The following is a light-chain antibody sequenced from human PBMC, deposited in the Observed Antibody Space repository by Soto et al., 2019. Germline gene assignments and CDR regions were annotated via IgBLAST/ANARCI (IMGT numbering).Light chain of an antibody. Sequence: EIVLTQSPATLSLSPGERATLSCRASQSVSSYLAWYQQKPGQAPRLLIYDASNRATGIPARFSGSGSGTDFTLTISSLEPVDFAVYYCQQRSNYPLTFGGGTNVEIK. CDR1: QSVSSY. V-gene: IGKV3-11*01. CDR3: QQRSNYPLT. CDR2: DAS. J-gene: IGKJ4*01.